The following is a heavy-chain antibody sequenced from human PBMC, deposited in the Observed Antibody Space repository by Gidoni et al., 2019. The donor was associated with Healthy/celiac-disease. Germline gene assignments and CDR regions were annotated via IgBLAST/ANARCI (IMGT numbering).Heavy chain of an antibody. CDR3: ARVGGVTIFGVVIMGAFDI. CDR2: IYPGDSDT. CDR1: GYSFTSYW. J-gene: IGHJ3*02. V-gene: IGHV5-51*03. Sequence: EVQLVQSGAEVKKPGESLKISCKGAGYSFTSYWIGWVRQMPGKGLEWMGIIYPGDSDTRYSPSFQGQVTISADKSISTAYLQWSSLKASDTAMYYCARVGGVTIFGVVIMGAFDIWGQGTMVTVSS. D-gene: IGHD3-3*01.